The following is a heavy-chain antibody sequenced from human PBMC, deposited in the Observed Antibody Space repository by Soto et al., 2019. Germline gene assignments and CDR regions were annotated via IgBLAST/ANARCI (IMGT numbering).Heavy chain of an antibody. V-gene: IGHV4-4*02. Sequence: SETLSLTCAVSGGSISRSNWWSWVRQPPGKGLEWIGEIYHSGSTNYNPSLKSRVTISVDKSKNQFSLKLSSVTAADTAVYYCARGKPAVYYYGMDVWGQGTTVTVSS. CDR3: ARGKPAVYYYGMDV. CDR1: GGSISRSNW. CDR2: IYHSGST. J-gene: IGHJ6*02.